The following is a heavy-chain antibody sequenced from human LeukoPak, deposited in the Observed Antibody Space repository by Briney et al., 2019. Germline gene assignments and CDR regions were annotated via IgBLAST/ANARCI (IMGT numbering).Heavy chain of an antibody. CDR1: GYTFTSYG. V-gene: IGHV1-18*01. CDR2: ISAYNGNT. Sequence: ASVKVSCTASGYTFTSYGISWVRQAPGQGLEWMGWISAYNGNTNYAQKLQGRVTMTTDTSTSTAYMELRSLRSDDTAVYYCARDLCSSTSCYTGWFDPWGQGTLVTVSS. J-gene: IGHJ5*02. D-gene: IGHD2-2*02. CDR3: ARDLCSSTSCYTGWFDP.